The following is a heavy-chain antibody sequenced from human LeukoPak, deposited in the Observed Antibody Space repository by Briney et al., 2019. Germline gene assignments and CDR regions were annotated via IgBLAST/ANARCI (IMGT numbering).Heavy chain of an antibody. CDR2: INPNSGGT. D-gene: IGHD2-2*01. J-gene: IGHJ6*02. CDR3: ASLGYCSSTSCLNYYYGMDV. Sequence: GASVKVSCKASGYTFTGYYMHWVRQAPGQGLEWMGWINPNSGGTNYAQKFQGRVTMTRDTSISTAYMELSRLRSDDTAVYYCASLGYCSSTSCLNYYYGMDVWGQGITVTVSS. V-gene: IGHV1-2*02. CDR1: GYTFTGYY.